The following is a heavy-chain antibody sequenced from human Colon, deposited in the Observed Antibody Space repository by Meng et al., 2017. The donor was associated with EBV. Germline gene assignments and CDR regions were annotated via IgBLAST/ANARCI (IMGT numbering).Heavy chain of an antibody. CDR3: ARVVTALWGYYFDY. Sequence: QAQRQESGPGLVRPVGTLALTCAVSGGSISSSNWWSWVRQPSGKGLEWIGEIYHSGSTNYNPSLKSRVTISVDKSKNQFSLKLSSVTAADTAVYYCARVVTALWGYYFDYWGQGTLVTVSS. J-gene: IGHJ4*02. CDR2: IYHSGST. V-gene: IGHV4-4*02. CDR1: GGSISSSNW. D-gene: IGHD2-21*02.